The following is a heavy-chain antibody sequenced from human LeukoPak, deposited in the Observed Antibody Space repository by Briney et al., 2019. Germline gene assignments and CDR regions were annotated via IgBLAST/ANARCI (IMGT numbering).Heavy chain of an antibody. J-gene: IGHJ4*02. CDR3: ARTYCSSTSCYENYFDY. V-gene: IGHV2-70*04. CDR1: GFSLSTTRIR. CDR2: IEWDDDK. Sequence: SGPALVKPTQTLTLTCTFSGFSLSTTRIRVSWIRQPPGKALEWLARIEWDDDKFYSTSLKTRLTISKDTSKNQVVLTMTNMDPVDTATYYCARTYCSSTSCYENYFDYWGQGTLVTVSS. D-gene: IGHD2-2*01.